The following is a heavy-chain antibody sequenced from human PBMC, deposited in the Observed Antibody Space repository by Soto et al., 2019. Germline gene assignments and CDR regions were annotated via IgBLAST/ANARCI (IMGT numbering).Heavy chain of an antibody. Sequence: QVQLVQSGAEVKKPGASVKVSCKASGYTFTSYHITWVQQAPGQGLEWMGWISAYNGNTNYAQKLQGRVTMTTDTSTSTSYMELMSGRSDDTAVDYCARDSPPPREWGRGTLVTVSS. CDR2: ISAYNGNT. V-gene: IGHV1-18*01. CDR3: ARDSPPPRE. J-gene: IGHJ4*02. CDR1: GYTFTSYH.